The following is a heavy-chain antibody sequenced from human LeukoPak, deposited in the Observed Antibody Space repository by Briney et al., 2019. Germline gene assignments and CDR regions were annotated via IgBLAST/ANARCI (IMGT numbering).Heavy chain of an antibody. CDR3: ARELDSSGYTFYYYYYMDV. CDR2: IYTSGST. V-gene: IGHV4-61*02. CDR1: GGSISSGSYY. D-gene: IGHD3-22*01. Sequence: SETLSLTCTVSGGSISSGSYYWSWIRQPAGKGLEWIGRIYTSGSTNYNPSLKSRVTISVDTSKNQFSLKLSSVTAADTAVYYCARELDSSGYTFYYYYYMDVWGKGTTVTISS. J-gene: IGHJ6*03.